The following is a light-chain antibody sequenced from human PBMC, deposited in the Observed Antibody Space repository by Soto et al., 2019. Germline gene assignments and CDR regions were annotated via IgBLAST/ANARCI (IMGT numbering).Light chain of an antibody. CDR3: QQYNSYSRT. CDR2: DAS. J-gene: IGKJ1*01. V-gene: IGKV1-5*01. CDR1: QGISSW. Sequence: DIQMTRSPSTVSPSVLAVVTMSVRASQGISSWLAWYQQKPGKAPKLLIYDASSLESGVPSRFSGSGSGTEFTLTISSLQPDDFATYYCQQYNSYSRTFGQGTKVDIK.